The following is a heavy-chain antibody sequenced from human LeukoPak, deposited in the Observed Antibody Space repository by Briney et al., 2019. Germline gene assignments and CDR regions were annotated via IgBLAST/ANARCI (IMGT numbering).Heavy chain of an antibody. Sequence: GGSLRLSCAASGFTFSSYSMNWVRQAPGKGLEWVSSISSSSSYIYYADSVKGRFTISRDNAKNSLYLQTNSLRAEDTAVYYCARDFLRGYSYGSENWFDPWGQGTLVTVSS. CDR1: GFTFSSYS. J-gene: IGHJ5*02. V-gene: IGHV3-21*01. D-gene: IGHD5-18*01. CDR2: ISSSSSYI. CDR3: ARDFLRGYSYGSENWFDP.